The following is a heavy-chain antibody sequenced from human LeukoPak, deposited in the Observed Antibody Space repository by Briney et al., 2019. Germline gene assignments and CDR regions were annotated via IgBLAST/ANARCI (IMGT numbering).Heavy chain of an antibody. CDR1: GFTFSTYA. D-gene: IGHD5-24*01. V-gene: IGHV3-23*01. CDR3: ARWVYYYDF. J-gene: IGHJ4*02. Sequence: GGSLRLSCSASGFTFSTYAIIWVRQASGKGLEWVSAISAGGDSTLYADSVKGRFTISRDNSRNTLYLQMSNLRVEDTALYYCARWVYYYDFWGQGTLLTVSS. CDR2: ISAGGDST.